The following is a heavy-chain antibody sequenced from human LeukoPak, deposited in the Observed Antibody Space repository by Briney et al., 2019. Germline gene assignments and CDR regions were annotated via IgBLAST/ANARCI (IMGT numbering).Heavy chain of an antibody. CDR2: IWYDGSNK. CDR3: ARDIGGYDAFDI. D-gene: IGHD5-12*01. J-gene: IGHJ3*02. V-gene: IGHV3-33*01. CDR1: GFTFSSYG. Sequence: PGGSLRLSCAASGFTFSSYGMHWVRQAPGKGLEWVAVIWYDGSNKYYADSVKGRFTISRDNSKNTLYLQMNSLRAEDTAVYYCARDIGGYDAFDIWGQGTMVTVSS.